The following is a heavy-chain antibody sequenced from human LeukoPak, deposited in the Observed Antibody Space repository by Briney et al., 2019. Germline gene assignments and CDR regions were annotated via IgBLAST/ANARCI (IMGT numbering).Heavy chain of an antibody. CDR1: GGSISSYY. Sequence: SETLSLTCTVSGGSISSYYWSWIRQPPGKGLEWIGYIYYSGSTNYNPSLKSRVTISVDTSKNQFSLKLSSVTAADTAVYYCARVLEYSSSWSYYYYMDVWGKGTTVTVSS. CDR2: IYYSGST. J-gene: IGHJ6*03. CDR3: ARVLEYSSSWSYYYYMDV. V-gene: IGHV4-59*01. D-gene: IGHD6-6*01.